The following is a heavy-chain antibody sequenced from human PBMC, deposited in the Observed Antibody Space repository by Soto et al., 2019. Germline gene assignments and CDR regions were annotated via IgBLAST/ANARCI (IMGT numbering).Heavy chain of an antibody. D-gene: IGHD3-10*01. CDR3: ARHVGSGSYYKILYYYYGKDV. V-gene: IGHV4-39*01. Sequence: PSETLSLTCTVTGGSISRSRCYWGCNRQTTGKGLEWIGSIYYSGSTYYNPSLKSRVTISVDTSKNQFSLKLSSVTAADTAVYYCARHVGSGSYYKILYYYYGKDVWGQGTTVT. CDR1: GGSISRSRCY. J-gene: IGHJ6*02. CDR2: IYYSGST.